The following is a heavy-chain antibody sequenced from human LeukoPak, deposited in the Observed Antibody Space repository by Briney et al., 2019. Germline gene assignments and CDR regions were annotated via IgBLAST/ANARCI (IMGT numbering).Heavy chain of an antibody. CDR1: GYTFISYY. CDR2: INPSGGST. V-gene: IGHV1-46*01. Sequence: ASVKVSCKASGYTFISYYMHWVRQAPGQGLEWMGVINPSGGSTNYAQNFQGRVTMTRDTSTHTVYMELSSLRSEDTAVYYCARGSSYGSGTYYYPFDYWGQGTLVTVSS. CDR3: ARGSSYGSGTYYYPFDY. J-gene: IGHJ4*02. D-gene: IGHD3-10*01.